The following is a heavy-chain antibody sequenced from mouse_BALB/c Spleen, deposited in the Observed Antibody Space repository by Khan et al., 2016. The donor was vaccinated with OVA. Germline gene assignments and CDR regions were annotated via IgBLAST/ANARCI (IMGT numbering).Heavy chain of an antibody. CDR2: ISYSGNT. V-gene: IGHV3-2*02. CDR3: ARIYGGAFDY. J-gene: IGHJ2*01. CDR1: GYSITSDYA. D-gene: IGHD1-1*01. Sequence: EVQLQESGPGLVKPSQSLSLTCTVTGYSITSDYAWNWIRPFPGNKLEWMGYISYSGNTKYTPSLKSRISITRDTSENQFFLQLNSLTIEDTATYYCARIYGGAFDYGGQGTTLQVP.